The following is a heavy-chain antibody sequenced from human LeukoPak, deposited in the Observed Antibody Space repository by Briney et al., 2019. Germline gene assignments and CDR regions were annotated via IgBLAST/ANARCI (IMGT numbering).Heavy chain of an antibody. Sequence: SETLSLTCTVSGGSISSYYWNWIRQPPGKGLEWIGYIHYSGSTNYNPSITGRVTISVDTSKNQFSLNLSSVTAADTAVYYCARGLRAGYSYTYGFWGQGTLVTVSA. CDR1: GGSISSYY. CDR2: IHYSGST. V-gene: IGHV4-59*01. J-gene: IGHJ4*02. CDR3: ARGLRAGYSYTYGF. D-gene: IGHD5-18*01.